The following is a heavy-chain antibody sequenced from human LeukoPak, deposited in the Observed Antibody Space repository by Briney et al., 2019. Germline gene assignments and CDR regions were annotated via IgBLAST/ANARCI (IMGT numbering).Heavy chain of an antibody. CDR2: INHSGST. J-gene: IGHJ5*02. D-gene: IGHD2-2*01. V-gene: IGHV4-34*01. CDR1: GVSFSGYY. Sequence: PSETLSLTCAVYGVSFSGYYWSWIRQPPGKGLEWIGEINHSGSTNYNPSLKSRVTISVDTSKNQFSLKLSSVTAADTAVYYCARGGIVVVPAARGWFDPWGQGTLVTVSS. CDR3: ARGGIVVVPAARGWFDP.